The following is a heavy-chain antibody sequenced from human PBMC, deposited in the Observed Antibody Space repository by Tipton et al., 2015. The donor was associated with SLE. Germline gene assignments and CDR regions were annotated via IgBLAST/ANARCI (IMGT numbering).Heavy chain of an antibody. J-gene: IGHJ5*02. Sequence: TLSLTCTVSGGSISSSSYYWGWIRQPPGKGLEWIGYIYYSGRTNNNPSLQSRVTISVDTSKNQLSLKMRSVTAADTAVYYCARGRVPNTWGQGTLVTVST. CDR1: GGSISSSSYY. CDR2: IYYSGRT. V-gene: IGHV4-61*05. CDR3: ARGRVPNT.